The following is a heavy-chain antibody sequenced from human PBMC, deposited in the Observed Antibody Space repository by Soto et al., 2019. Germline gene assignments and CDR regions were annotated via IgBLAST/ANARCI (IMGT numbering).Heavy chain of an antibody. Sequence: QITLKESGPTLVKPTQTLTLTCTFSGFSLSTSGVGVALIRQPPGKALEWLAIIYWDDDKRYSPSLNIKLTITKDTSKNLVVLTMTNVDPVDTATYYCAQRRGGDGYISYLDYWVQGTLVTVSS. V-gene: IGHV2-5*02. CDR2: IYWDDDK. J-gene: IGHJ4*02. CDR1: GFSLSTSGVG. CDR3: AQRRGGDGYISYLDY. D-gene: IGHD5-12*01.